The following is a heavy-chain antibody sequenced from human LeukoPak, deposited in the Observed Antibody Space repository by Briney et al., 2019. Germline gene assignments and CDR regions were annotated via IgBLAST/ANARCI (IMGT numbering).Heavy chain of an antibody. J-gene: IGHJ5*02. V-gene: IGHV4-61*01. Sequence: SETLSLTCTVSGASVSSASHWSWIRQPPGKGVEWIAHIYNGVNTNYNPSLKSRVTISVDTSKNQFSLRLNSVTAADTAVYYCARSRAFNSGAFDPWGQGSLVTVSS. CDR3: ARSRAFNSGAFDP. D-gene: IGHD1-26*01. CDR2: IYNGVNT. CDR1: GASVSSASH.